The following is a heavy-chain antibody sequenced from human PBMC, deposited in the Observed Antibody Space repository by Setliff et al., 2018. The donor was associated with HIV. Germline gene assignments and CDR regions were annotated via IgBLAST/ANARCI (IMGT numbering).Heavy chain of an antibody. D-gene: IGHD3-16*01. CDR1: GQFISDGYY. J-gene: IGHJ5*02. Sequence: SETLSLTCTVSGQFISDGYYWGWIRQPPGKGLEWIGSVYHSGKTYYNPSLKSRVTMSADTSKNQISLMLRSMTAADTAVYYCAKHDFGEGSCVDPWGQGSLVTV. CDR3: AKHDFGEGSCVDP. V-gene: IGHV4-38-2*02. CDR2: VYHSGKT.